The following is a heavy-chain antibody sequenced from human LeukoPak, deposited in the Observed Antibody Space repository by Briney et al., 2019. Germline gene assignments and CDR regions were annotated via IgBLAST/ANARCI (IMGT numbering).Heavy chain of an antibody. Sequence: GGSLRLSCAASGFTFSTYYMNWVRQAPGKGLEGVGFIRSKAYGGTTEYAASVKGRFTISRDDSKSIAYLQMNSLKTEDTAVYYCTRGGETNYYYDSSGYYPNYWGQGTLVTVSS. CDR2: IRSKAYGGTT. D-gene: IGHD3-22*01. CDR3: TRGGETNYYYDSSGYYPNY. J-gene: IGHJ4*02. CDR1: GFTFSTYY. V-gene: IGHV3-49*04.